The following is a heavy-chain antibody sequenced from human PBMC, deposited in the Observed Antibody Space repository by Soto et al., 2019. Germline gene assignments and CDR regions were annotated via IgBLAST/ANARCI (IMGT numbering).Heavy chain of an antibody. Sequence: AESLSLTCAVSGVSISHYSFNWIRQPAGKGLEWVGRVYTSGSVNYNPSLKSRVTMSVDTSKNQLSLKLTSVTAADTAVYYCTRGGPDHLSGTFDYWGQGAMVPVYS. J-gene: IGHJ4*02. D-gene: IGHD3-9*01. CDR2: VYTSGSV. CDR1: GVSISHYS. CDR3: TRGGPDHLSGTFDY. V-gene: IGHV4-59*10.